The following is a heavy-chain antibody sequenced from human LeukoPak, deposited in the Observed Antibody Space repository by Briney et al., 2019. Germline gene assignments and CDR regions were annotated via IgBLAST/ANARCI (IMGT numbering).Heavy chain of an antibody. Sequence: ASVKVSCKASGGTFSSYGISWVRQAPGQGLEWMGWISAYNGNTNYAQKLQGRVTMTTDTSTSTAYMELRSLRSDDTAVYYCARVSGAYSNYGYYYYYMDVWGKGTTVTVSS. CDR3: ARVSGAYSNYGYYYYYMDV. D-gene: IGHD4-11*01. J-gene: IGHJ6*03. CDR2: ISAYNGNT. V-gene: IGHV1-18*01. CDR1: GGTFSSYG.